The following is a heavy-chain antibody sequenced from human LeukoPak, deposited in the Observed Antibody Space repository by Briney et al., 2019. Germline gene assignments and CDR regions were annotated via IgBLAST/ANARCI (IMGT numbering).Heavy chain of an antibody. CDR3: ASSAGGDYYMDV. CDR1: GYTFSSYW. D-gene: IGHD3-10*01. CDR2: INPGDSDT. V-gene: IGHV5-51*01. J-gene: IGHJ6*03. Sequence: GESLKISCKGSGYTFSSYWIGWVRQMPGKGLEWMGMINPGDSDTRYSPSFRGHVTISADKSVNTAYLQWSSLKASDTAMYYCASSAGGDYYMDVWGKGTTVTVSS.